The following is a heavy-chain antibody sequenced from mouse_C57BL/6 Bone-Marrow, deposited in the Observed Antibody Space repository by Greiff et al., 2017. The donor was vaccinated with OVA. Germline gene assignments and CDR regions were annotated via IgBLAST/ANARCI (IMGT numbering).Heavy chain of an antibody. V-gene: IGHV1-39*01. D-gene: IGHD1-1*01. Sequence: EVQLQQSGTELVKPGASVKISCKASGYSFTDYNMNWVKQSNGKSLEWIGVINPNYGTTSYNQKFKGKATLTVDQSSSTAYMQLKSLTSEDSAVYYCARQDTTVVEFFDYWGQGTTLTVSS. J-gene: IGHJ2*01. CDR1: GYSFTDYN. CDR3: ARQDTTVVEFFDY. CDR2: INPNYGTT.